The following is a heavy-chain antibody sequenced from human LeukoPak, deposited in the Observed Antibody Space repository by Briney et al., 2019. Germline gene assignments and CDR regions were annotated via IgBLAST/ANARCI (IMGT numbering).Heavy chain of an antibody. Sequence: ASVKVSCKASGYTFTSYDITWVRQAPGQGLEWMGWMSPNSGNTGYAQKFQGRVTMTRNTSITTAYMELSSLTSEDTAVYYCARETTISPYYFDYWGLGSQVTDSP. CDR1: GYTFTSYD. J-gene: IGHJ4*02. V-gene: IGHV1-8*01. CDR2: MSPNSGNT. D-gene: IGHD3-9*01. CDR3: ARETTISPYYFDY.